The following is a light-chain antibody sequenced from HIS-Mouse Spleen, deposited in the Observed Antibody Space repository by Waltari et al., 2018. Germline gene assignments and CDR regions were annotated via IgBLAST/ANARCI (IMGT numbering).Light chain of an antibody. V-gene: IGLV2-23*01. Sequence: QSALTQPASVSGSPGQSITISCTGTSSDVGSYNLVSWYPQHPGKAPQLMIYEGSKRPSGVSNRFSGSKSGNTASLTISGLQAEDEADYYCCSYAGSSTVVFGGGTKLTVL. CDR1: SSDVGSYNL. CDR2: EGS. J-gene: IGLJ2*01. CDR3: CSYAGSSTVV.